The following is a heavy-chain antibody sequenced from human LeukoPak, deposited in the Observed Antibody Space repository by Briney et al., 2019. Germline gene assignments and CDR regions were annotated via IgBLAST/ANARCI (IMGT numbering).Heavy chain of an antibody. J-gene: IGHJ3*02. V-gene: IGHV3-15*01. Sequence: GGSLRLSCVVSGFTFSSYSMNCLRQARGKALECVGRIKSKTDGVTTDYDAPVKGRFTISRDDSKNTLYLQMNSLKTEATAVYYCTTDLPLGYCSSTSCRPEKDIWGQGTMVTVSS. CDR3: TTDLPLGYCSSTSCRPEKDI. CDR2: IKSKTDGVTT. CDR1: GFTFSSYS. D-gene: IGHD2-2*01.